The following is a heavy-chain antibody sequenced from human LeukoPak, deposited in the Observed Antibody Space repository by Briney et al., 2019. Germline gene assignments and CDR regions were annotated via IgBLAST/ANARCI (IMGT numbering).Heavy chain of an antibody. CDR3: AKGGIAVAGTSYYYYMDV. CDR1: GFTFSSNG. V-gene: IGHV3-23*01. Sequence: PGGSLRLSCAASGFTFSSNGMSWVRQAPGKGLEWVSAISGSGVGTHYADSVKGRFTISRDNSKNTLYVQMHSLRAEDTAVYYCAKGGIAVAGTSYYYYMDVWGKGTTVTISS. D-gene: IGHD6-19*01. J-gene: IGHJ6*03. CDR2: ISGSGVGT.